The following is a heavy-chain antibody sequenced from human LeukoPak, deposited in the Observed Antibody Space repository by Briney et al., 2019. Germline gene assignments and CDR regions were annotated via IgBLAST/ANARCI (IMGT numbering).Heavy chain of an antibody. V-gene: IGHV3-7*02. CDR1: GFTFGNYW. CDR2: IKQDGSEK. CDR3: ATRGDRSFDY. Sequence: GGSLRLSCTAFGFTFGNYWMSWVRQAPGKGLEWVANIKQDGSEKDYVDALKGRFTVSRDNAKNSLYLQMDSLRAEDTAVYYCATRGDRSFDYWGQGTLVTVSS. D-gene: IGHD3-10*01. J-gene: IGHJ4*02.